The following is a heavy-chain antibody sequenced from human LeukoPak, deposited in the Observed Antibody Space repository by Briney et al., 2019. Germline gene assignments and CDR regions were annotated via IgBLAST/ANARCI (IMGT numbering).Heavy chain of an antibody. Sequence: PGGSLRLSCATSGFPFSAHWMSWVRQAPGKGLEWVANIEKDGSDIHYADSVRGRFTISRDNTQTSQWLQMNSLRVEDTAIYYCATNTDYRFDYWGQGILVTVS. CDR3: ATNTDYRFDY. J-gene: IGHJ4*02. V-gene: IGHV3-7*01. CDR1: GFPFSAHW. CDR2: IEKDGSDI. D-gene: IGHD3-16*01.